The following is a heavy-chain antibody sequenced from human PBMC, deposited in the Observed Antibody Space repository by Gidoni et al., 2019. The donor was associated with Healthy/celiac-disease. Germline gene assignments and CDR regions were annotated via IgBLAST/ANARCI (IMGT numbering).Heavy chain of an antibody. V-gene: IGHV3-23*01. Sequence: EVQLLESGGGLVQPGGSLRLSCAASGFTFSNEAMSWVRQAPGKGLEWVSTISGSGDSTYYADSVKGRFTISRDNSKNTLYLQMNSLRAEDTAVYYCAQERSSWTSFRYWGQGILVTVSS. CDR2: ISGSGDST. J-gene: IGHJ4*02. CDR1: GFTFSNEA. D-gene: IGHD6-13*01. CDR3: AQERSSWTSFRY.